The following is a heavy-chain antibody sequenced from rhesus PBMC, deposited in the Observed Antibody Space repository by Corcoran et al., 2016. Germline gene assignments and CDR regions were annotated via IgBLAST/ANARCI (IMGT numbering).Heavy chain of an antibody. CDR3: AGGGVAAPGRFDY. CDR1: GGSISGYHY. D-gene: IGHD2-33*01. Sequence: QVKLQQWGEGLVKPSETLSLTCAVYGGSISGYHYWSWIRQPPGKGLEWIGYIHGKSASTNDKPSLKNRVTMSKDTSKNQCALKLNSVTAADTAVYYCAGGGVAAPGRFDYWGQGVLVTVSS. CDR2: IHGKSAST. V-gene: IGHV4-73*01. J-gene: IGHJ4*01.